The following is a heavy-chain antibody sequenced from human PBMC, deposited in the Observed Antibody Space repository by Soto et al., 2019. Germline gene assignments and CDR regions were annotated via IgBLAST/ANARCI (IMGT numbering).Heavy chain of an antibody. V-gene: IGHV1-8*01. CDR3: TRAQFEFGSYFGLDV. J-gene: IGHJ6*02. CDR2: MNPDSENT. D-gene: IGHD3-10*01. CDR1: GYTFTNYD. Sequence: QVHLVQSGAEVKQPGASVRVSCKASGYTFTNYDITWVRQATGQGLEWMGWMNPDSENTGSPQKFQGRVTMTVNTSINTAYIELTCLRSEDTAVYYCTRAQFEFGSYFGLDVWGQGTTVTVSS.